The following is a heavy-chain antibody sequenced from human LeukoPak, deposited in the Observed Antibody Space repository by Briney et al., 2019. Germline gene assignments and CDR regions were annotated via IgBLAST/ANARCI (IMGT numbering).Heavy chain of an antibody. V-gene: IGHV1-69*13. CDR1: GGTFSSYA. CDR2: IIPIFGTA. D-gene: IGHD2-15*01. CDR3: ARAAILYGRGYYYYYYGMDV. Sequence: SVKVSCKASGGTFSSYAISWVRQAPGQGLEWMGGIIPIFGTANYAQKFQGRVTITADESTSTAYMELSSLRSEDTAVYYCARAAILYGRGYYYYYYGMDVWGQGTTVTVSS. J-gene: IGHJ6*02.